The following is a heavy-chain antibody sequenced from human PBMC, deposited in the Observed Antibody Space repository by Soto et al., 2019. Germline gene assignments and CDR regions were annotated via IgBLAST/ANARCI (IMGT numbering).Heavy chain of an antibody. CDR1: GGSISSSSYY. J-gene: IGHJ6*02. V-gene: IGHV4-39*01. CDR3: ARPSPTLYMTTVTNPSGGYYYYGMDV. CDR2: IYYSGST. D-gene: IGHD4-4*01. Sequence: PSETLSLTCTVSGGSISSSSYYWGWIRQPPGKGLEWIGSIYYSGSTYYNPSLKSRVTISVDTSKNQFSLKLSSVTAADTAVYYCARPSPTLYMTTVTNPSGGYYYYGMDVWGQGTTVTVSS.